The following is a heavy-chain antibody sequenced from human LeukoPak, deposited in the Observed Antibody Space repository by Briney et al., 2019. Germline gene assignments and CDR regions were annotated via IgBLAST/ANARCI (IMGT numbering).Heavy chain of an antibody. J-gene: IGHJ6*02. Sequence: GGSLRLSCAASGFTFSSYGMHWVRQAPGKGLEWVAVISYDGSNKYYADSVKGRFTISRDNSKNTLYLQMNSLRAEDRAVYYCAKDPRSGRDYYYYGMDVWGQGTTVTVSS. V-gene: IGHV3-30*18. CDR2: ISYDGSNK. CDR1: GFTFSSYG. D-gene: IGHD1-26*01. CDR3: AKDPRSGRDYYYYGMDV.